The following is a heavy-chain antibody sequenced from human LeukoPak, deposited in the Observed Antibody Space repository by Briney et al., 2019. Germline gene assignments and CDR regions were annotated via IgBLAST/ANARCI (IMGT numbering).Heavy chain of an antibody. CDR2: INSDGSST. CDR3: AKDMGTGEFKGSGRGAFDI. D-gene: IGHD7-27*01. Sequence: RAGGSLRLSCEASGFTFSSYLMAWVRQAPGKGLVWVSRINSDGSSTSYADSVKGRFTISRDNAKNSLYLQMNSLRAEDTALYYCAKDMGTGEFKGSGRGAFDIWGQGTMVTVSS. CDR1: GFTFSSYL. J-gene: IGHJ3*02. V-gene: IGHV3-74*01.